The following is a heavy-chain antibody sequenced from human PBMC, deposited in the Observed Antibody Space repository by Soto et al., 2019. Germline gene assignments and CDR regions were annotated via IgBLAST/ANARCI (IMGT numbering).Heavy chain of an antibody. Sequence: QVQLVQSGAEVKKPGASVKVSCKASGYTFTRNAIHWVRQAPGQRLEWIGKIDAGNGNTKYSEKFQGRVTITRDTSASAADMELSTLRSEDTSIYFCARSDTDYSKFDYWGQGTLVTVSS. CDR3: ARSDTDYSKFDY. CDR2: IDAGNGNT. V-gene: IGHV1-3*01. CDR1: GYTFTRNA. D-gene: IGHD3-9*01. J-gene: IGHJ4*02.